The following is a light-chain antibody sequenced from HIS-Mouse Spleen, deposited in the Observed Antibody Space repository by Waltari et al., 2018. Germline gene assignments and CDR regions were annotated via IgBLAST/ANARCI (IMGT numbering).Light chain of an antibody. J-gene: IGLJ3*02. V-gene: IGLV2-14*01. CDR2: EVS. CDR1: GSDVGGSNY. Sequence: QSALTQPASLSGAPGQSITISCTGTGSDVGGSNYVSWYQQHPGKAPKLMIYEVSNRPSGVSTRFSGSKSGNTAALTISGLQAEDEADYYCSSYTSSSTWVFGGGTKLTVL. CDR3: SSYTSSSTWV.